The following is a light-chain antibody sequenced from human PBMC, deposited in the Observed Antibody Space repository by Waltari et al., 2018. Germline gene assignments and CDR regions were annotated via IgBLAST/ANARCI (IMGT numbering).Light chain of an antibody. J-gene: IGLJ1*01. Sequence: SYDLTQPPSVSVSPGQAARITCPGHELPSKYAYWCQRKSGQAPRLVIYEDTKRPSGIPARFSGSSSGTVATLTITGAQVDDEADYYCYSSDTTGLRVFGGGTTVVVL. CDR2: EDT. V-gene: IGLV3-10*01. CDR3: YSSDTTGLRV. CDR1: ELPSKY.